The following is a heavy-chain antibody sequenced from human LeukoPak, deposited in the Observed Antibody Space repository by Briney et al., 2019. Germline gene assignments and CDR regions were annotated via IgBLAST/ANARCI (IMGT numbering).Heavy chain of an antibody. V-gene: IGHV4-30-2*01. CDR1: GGSISSGGYS. J-gene: IGHJ5*02. CDR2: IYHSGST. Sequence: SETLSLTCAVSGGSISSGGYSWSWIRQPPGKGLEWIGYIYHSGSTYYNPSLKSLVTISVNTSKKQFSPKLSSVAAAATAVYFCARGGGYDILTGYFRHNWFDPWGQGTLVTVSS. CDR3: ARGGGYDILTGYFRHNWFDP. D-gene: IGHD3-9*01.